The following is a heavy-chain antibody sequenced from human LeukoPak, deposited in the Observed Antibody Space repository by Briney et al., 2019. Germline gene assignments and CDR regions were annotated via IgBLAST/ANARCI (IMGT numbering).Heavy chain of an antibody. Sequence: GGSLRLSCAASGFTFSSYSMNWVRQAPGKGLEWVSSISSSSSYIYYADSVKGRFTISRDNAKNSLYLQMNSLRAEDTAVYYCARDHQRSRSFAFSTTVAHNWFDPWGQGTLVTVSS. CDR2: ISSSSSYI. D-gene: IGHD6-13*01. CDR1: GFTFSSYS. CDR3: ARDHQRSRSFAFSTTVAHNWFDP. J-gene: IGHJ5*02. V-gene: IGHV3-21*01.